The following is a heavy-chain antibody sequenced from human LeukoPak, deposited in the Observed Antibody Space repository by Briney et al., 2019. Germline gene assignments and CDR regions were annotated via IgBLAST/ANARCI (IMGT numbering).Heavy chain of an antibody. CDR3: AEVILGSGYRAAGDAFDI. Sequence: GGSLRLSCAASGFTFSSYAMSWVRQAPGKGLEWVSAISGSGGSTYYADSVKGRFTISRDNSKNTLYLQMNSLRAKDTAVYYCAEVILGSGYRAAGDAFDIWGQGTMVTVSS. J-gene: IGHJ3*02. CDR1: GFTFSSYA. D-gene: IGHD5-12*01. CDR2: ISGSGGST. V-gene: IGHV3-23*01.